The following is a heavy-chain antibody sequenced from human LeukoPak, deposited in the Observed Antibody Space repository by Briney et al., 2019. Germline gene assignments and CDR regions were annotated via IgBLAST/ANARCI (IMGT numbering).Heavy chain of an antibody. D-gene: IGHD6-19*01. Sequence: PGGSLRLSCAASGFTFSSYAMSWVRQAPGKGLEWVSAISGTGGSTFYADSVKGRFTISRDNSKNTLYLQMNSLRADDTAVFYCTKGSMKSSGYDSRGQGTLVTVSS. CDR1: GFTFSSYA. J-gene: IGHJ4*02. V-gene: IGHV3-23*01. CDR3: TKGSMKSSGYDS. CDR2: ISGTGGST.